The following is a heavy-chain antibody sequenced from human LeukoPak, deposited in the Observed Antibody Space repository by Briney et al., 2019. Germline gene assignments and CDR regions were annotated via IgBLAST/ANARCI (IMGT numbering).Heavy chain of an antibody. V-gene: IGHV3-74*01. CDR2: INSDERST. CDR1: GFTFSSSS. D-gene: IGHD6-19*01. CDR3: SGYSSADAFDI. Sequence: GGSLRLSCAASGFTFSSSSMHWVRQGPGKGLVWVSRINSDERSTSYADSVKGRFTISRDNAKNTLYLQMNSLRAEDTAVYYCSGYSSADAFDIWGQGTMVTVSS. J-gene: IGHJ3*02.